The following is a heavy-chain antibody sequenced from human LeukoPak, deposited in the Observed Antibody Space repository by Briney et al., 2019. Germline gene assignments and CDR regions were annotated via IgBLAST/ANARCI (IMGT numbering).Heavy chain of an antibody. Sequence: PSETLSLTCTVSGGSISSGGYYWGWIRQHPGKGLEWIGYIYYSGSTYYNPSLKSRVTISVDTSKNQFSLKLSSVTAADTAVYYCARVAVSGIDYWGQGTLVTVSS. V-gene: IGHV4-31*03. CDR1: GGSISSGGYY. CDR2: IYYSGST. J-gene: IGHJ4*02. D-gene: IGHD6-19*01. CDR3: ARVAVSGIDY.